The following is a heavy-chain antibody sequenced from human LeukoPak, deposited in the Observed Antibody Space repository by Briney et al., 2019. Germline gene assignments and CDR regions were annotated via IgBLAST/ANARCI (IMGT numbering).Heavy chain of an antibody. V-gene: IGHV4-4*07. CDR2: IYTSGST. J-gene: IGHJ6*02. CDR3: AREERFLEWLRFYYYGMDV. CDR1: GGSISSYY. Sequence: PSETLSLTRTVSGGSISSYYWSWIRQPAGKGLEWIGRIYTSGSTNYNPSLKSRVTMSVDTSKNQFSLKLSSVTAADTAVYYCAREERFLEWLRFYYYGMDVWGQGTTVTVSS. D-gene: IGHD3-3*01.